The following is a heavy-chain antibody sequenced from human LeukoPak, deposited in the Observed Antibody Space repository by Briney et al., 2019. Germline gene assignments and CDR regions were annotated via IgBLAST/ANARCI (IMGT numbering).Heavy chain of an antibody. CDR3: ARGTGYSSSWPPH. V-gene: IGHV1-46*01. D-gene: IGHD6-13*01. CDR1: GDTFSSYY. Sequence: ASVKVSCKASGDTFSSYYMHWVRQAPGQGLEWMGIINPSGGSITYAQMFQGRVTMTGDMSTSTVYMELSRLRSDDTAVYYCARGTGYSSSWPPHWGQGTLVTVSS. J-gene: IGHJ4*02. CDR2: INPSGGSI.